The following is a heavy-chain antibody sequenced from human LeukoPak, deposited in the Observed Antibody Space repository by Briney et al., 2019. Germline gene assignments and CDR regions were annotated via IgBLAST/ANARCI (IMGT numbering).Heavy chain of an antibody. CDR2: ISYDGSNK. CDR3: ARDYYYDSSGYYYVRQRGFFDY. V-gene: IGHV3-30-3*01. D-gene: IGHD3-22*01. CDR1: GFTFSSYA. J-gene: IGHJ4*02. Sequence: GGSLRLSCAASGFTFSSYAMHWVRQAPGKGLEWVAVISYDGSNKYYADSVKGRFTISRDNSKNTLYLQMNSLRAEDTAVYYCARDYYYDSSGYYYVRQRGFFDYWGQGTLVTVSS.